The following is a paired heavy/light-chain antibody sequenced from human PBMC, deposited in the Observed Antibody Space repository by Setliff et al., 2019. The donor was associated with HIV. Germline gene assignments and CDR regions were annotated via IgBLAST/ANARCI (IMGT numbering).Heavy chain of an antibody. CDR1: GGSFSGYY. D-gene: IGHD2-15*01. CDR3: ARWTKDCSGGSCYGGGDYCGGDCSLLFDY. Sequence: QVQLQQWGAGLLKPSETLSLTCAVYGGSFSGYYWSWIRQPPGKGLEWIGEINHSGSTNYNPSLKSRVTISVDTSKNQFSLKLSSVTAADTAVYYCARWTKDCSGGSCYGGGDYCGGDCSLLFDYWGQGTLVTVSS. V-gene: IGHV4-34*01. CDR2: INHSGST. J-gene: IGHJ4*02.
Light chain of an antibody. V-gene: IGLV8-61*01. CDR3: VLYMGSGPHVV. Sequence: QTVVTQEPSFSVSPGGTVTLTCGLSSGSVSTSYYPSWYQQTPGQAPRTLIYSTNTRSSGVPDRFSGSILGNKAALTITGAQADDESDYYCVLYMGSGPHVVFGGGTKLTVL. CDR1: SGSVSTSYY. CDR2: STN. J-gene: IGLJ2*01.